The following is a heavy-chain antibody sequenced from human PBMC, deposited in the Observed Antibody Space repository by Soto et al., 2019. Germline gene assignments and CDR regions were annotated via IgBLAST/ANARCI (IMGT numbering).Heavy chain of an antibody. J-gene: IGHJ5*02. CDR2: IIPIFGTA. D-gene: IGHD3-22*01. Sequence: SVKVSCKASGGTFSSYAISWVRQAPGQGLEWMGGIIPIFGTANYAQKFQGRVTITADKSTSTAYMELSSLRSEDTAVYYCAGGGGPYYYDSSGYYAWFDPWGQGTLVTVSS. CDR1: GGTFSSYA. CDR3: AGGGGPYYYDSSGYYAWFDP. V-gene: IGHV1-69*06.